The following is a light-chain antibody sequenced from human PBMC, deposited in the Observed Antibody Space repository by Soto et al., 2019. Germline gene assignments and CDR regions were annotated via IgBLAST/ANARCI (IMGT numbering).Light chain of an antibody. V-gene: IGKV3-15*01. CDR3: HQDERCLRVT. J-gene: IGKJ4*02. Sequence: VVTNSPVTLSLSPGEGATLSCRARQSVGSHLAWYQQKPGPDPRLLIYAASTRATGIPARFSGSGSGTEFTLTISILFSEDDGVQYCHQDERCLRVTFGEGAKVDI. CDR1: QSVGSH. CDR2: AAS.